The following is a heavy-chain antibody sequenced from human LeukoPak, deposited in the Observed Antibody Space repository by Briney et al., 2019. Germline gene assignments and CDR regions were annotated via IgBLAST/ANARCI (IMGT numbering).Heavy chain of an antibody. V-gene: IGHV1-18*01. Sequence: ASVKVSCKASGYTFTSYGISWVRQAPGQGLEWMGWISAYNGNTNYAQKLQGRVTMTTDTSTSTAYMELRSLRSDDTAVYYCARDKVSTYYYDSSGYYYDYWSQGTLVTVSS. CDR3: ARDKVSTYYYDSSGYYYDY. CDR2: ISAYNGNT. D-gene: IGHD3-22*01. CDR1: GYTFTSYG. J-gene: IGHJ4*02.